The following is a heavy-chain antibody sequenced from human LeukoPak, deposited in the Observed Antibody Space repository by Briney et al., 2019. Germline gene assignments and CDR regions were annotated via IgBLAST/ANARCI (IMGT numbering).Heavy chain of an antibody. CDR2: IKQDGGEK. V-gene: IGHV3-7*01. J-gene: IGHJ4*02. CDR3: AGGPGFLIDC. D-gene: IGHD3-3*01. CDR1: GFTFNSCW. Sequence: GGSLRLSCVVSGFTFNSCWMNWVRQAPGKGLEWVANIKQDGGEKHYVDSVKGRLTISRDNAKNLLYLQMNSLRVEDTAVYYCAGGPGFLIDCWGQGTLVTVSS.